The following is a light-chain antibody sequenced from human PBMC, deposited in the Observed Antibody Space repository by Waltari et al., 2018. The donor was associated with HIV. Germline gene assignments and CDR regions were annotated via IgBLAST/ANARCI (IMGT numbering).Light chain of an antibody. V-gene: IGLV2-23*02. CDR1: SSDVGNYNL. Sequence: QSALTQPASVSGSPGQSITISCTGTSSDVGNYNLVYWYQQHPGKAPKLVICDVSKRPSGVSNRFSGSKSGNTASLTISGLQAEDEADYYCCSYAGSSSYVFGTGTKVTVL. CDR3: CSYAGSSSYV. J-gene: IGLJ1*01. CDR2: DVS.